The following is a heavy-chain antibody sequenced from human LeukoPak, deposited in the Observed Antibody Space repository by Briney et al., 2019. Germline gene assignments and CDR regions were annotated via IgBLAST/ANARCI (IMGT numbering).Heavy chain of an antibody. Sequence: GGSLRLSCAASGFTFSSYAMNWVRQAPGKGLEWVSSISSSSSYIYYADSVKGRFTISRDNAKNSLYLQMNSLRAEDTAVYYCARGRVAVPRAVGYWGQGTLVTVSS. CDR2: ISSSSSYI. CDR1: GFTFSSYA. V-gene: IGHV3-21*01. J-gene: IGHJ4*02. D-gene: IGHD6-19*01. CDR3: ARGRVAVPRAVGY.